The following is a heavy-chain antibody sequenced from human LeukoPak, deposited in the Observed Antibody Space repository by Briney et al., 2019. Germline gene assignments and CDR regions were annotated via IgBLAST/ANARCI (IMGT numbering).Heavy chain of an antibody. J-gene: IGHJ4*02. Sequence: ASVKVSCEASGYTFTSYDINWVRQATGQGLEWMGWMNPNSGNTGYAQKFQGRVTITRNTSISTAYMELSSLRSEDTAVYYCARGIGIAVAGRGRDYWGQGTLVTVSS. D-gene: IGHD6-19*01. CDR3: ARGIGIAVAGRGRDY. CDR1: GYTFTSYD. V-gene: IGHV1-8*03. CDR2: MNPNSGNT.